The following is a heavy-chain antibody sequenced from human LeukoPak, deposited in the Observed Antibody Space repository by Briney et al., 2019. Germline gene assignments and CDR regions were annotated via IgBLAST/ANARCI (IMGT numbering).Heavy chain of an antibody. Sequence: GGSLRLSCAASGFTFSSYSMTWVRQAPGKGLEWVSYISSSSTIYYADSVKGRFTISRDNAKNSLYLQMNSLRDEDTAVYYCARDKADYSLFQYYYYGMDVWGQGTTVTVSS. CDR2: ISSSSTI. D-gene: IGHD4-11*01. CDR3: ARDKADYSLFQYYYYGMDV. V-gene: IGHV3-48*02. J-gene: IGHJ6*02. CDR1: GFTFSSYS.